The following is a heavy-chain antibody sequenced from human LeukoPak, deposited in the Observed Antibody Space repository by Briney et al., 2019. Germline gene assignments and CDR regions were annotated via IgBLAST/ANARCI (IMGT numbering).Heavy chain of an antibody. CDR1: GYTFTSYG. J-gene: IGHJ5*02. CDR2: ISAYNGNT. D-gene: IGHD2-21*01. Sequence: ASVKVSCKASGYTFTSYGISWVRQAPGQGLEWMGWISAYNGNTNYAQKLQGRVTMTTDTSTSTAYMELRSLRPDDTAVYYCARAYCGGDCYSVDWFDPWGQGTLVTVSS. CDR3: ARAYCGGDCYSVDWFDP. V-gene: IGHV1-18*01.